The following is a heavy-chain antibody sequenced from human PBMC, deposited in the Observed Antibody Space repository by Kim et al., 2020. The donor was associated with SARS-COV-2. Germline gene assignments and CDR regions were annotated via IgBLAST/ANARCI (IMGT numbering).Heavy chain of an antibody. V-gene: IGHV3-11*03. D-gene: IGHD1-26*01. CDR3: AAGEVGATPDH. Sequence: GGSLRLSCVTSGFTFTDYYMSWFRQAPGKGLEWLSYISTTSTYTKYAESVKGRFAISRDNTKNSVFLQMDGLGAEDTAMYYCAAGEVGATPDHWGRGTRVTVSS. J-gene: IGHJ5*02. CDR1: GFTFTDYY. CDR2: ISTTSTYT.